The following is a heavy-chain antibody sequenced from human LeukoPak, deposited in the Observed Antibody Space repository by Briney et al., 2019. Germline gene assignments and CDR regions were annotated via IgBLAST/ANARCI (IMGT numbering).Heavy chain of an antibody. Sequence: SGGSLRLSCAASGFTFGSYWMTWVRQAPGKGLEWVANMKHDGIEKYYVDSVKGRFTISRDNGKNSLYLQMNSLRAEDTAVYYCAREGREGYNYPALDFWGQGILVTLSP. D-gene: IGHD5-24*01. CDR1: GFTFGSYW. CDR2: MKHDGIEK. V-gene: IGHV3-7*05. J-gene: IGHJ4*02. CDR3: AREGREGYNYPALDF.